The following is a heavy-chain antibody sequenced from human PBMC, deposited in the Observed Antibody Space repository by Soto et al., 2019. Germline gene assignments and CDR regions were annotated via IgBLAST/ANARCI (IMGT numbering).Heavy chain of an antibody. CDR1: GYSFTSYW. CDR3: ARAEEYYYDSSGVDAFDI. Sequence: XESLKISLKGSGYSFTSYWIGWVRQMRGKGLEWMGIIYPGDSDTRYSPSFQGQVTISADKSISTAYLQWSSLKASDTAMHYCARAEEYYYDSSGVDAFDIWGQGTMVTV. V-gene: IGHV5-51*01. J-gene: IGHJ3*02. CDR2: IYPGDSDT. D-gene: IGHD3-22*01.